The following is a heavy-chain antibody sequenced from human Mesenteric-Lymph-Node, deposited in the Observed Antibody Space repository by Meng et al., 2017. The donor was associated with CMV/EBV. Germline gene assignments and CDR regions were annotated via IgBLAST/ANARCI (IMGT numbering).Heavy chain of an antibody. V-gene: IGHV1-2*06. CDR3: ARDLSNPDSGDY. D-gene: IGHD1-14*01. Sequence: CKASGYTFTGYYIYWVRQAPGQGLEWVGRINPGTGGTNYAQKFQGRVTMTRDTSISTAYMELSRLRSDDTAVYYCARDLSNPDSGDYWGQGTLVTVSS. CDR2: INPGTGGT. J-gene: IGHJ4*02. CDR1: GYTFTGYY.